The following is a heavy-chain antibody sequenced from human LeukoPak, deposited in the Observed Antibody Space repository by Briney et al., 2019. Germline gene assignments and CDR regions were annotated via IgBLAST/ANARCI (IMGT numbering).Heavy chain of an antibody. CDR2: IIPILGIA. J-gene: IGHJ4*02. Sequence: GASVKVSCKASGGTFSSYAISWVRQAPGQGLEWMGRIIPILGIANYAQKFQGRVTTTADKSTSTAYMELSSLRSEDTAVYYCATAAMVPYWSMVRSFDYWGQGTLVTVSS. D-gene: IGHD3-10*01. CDR1: GGTFSSYA. V-gene: IGHV1-69*04. CDR3: ATAAMVPYWSMVRSFDY.